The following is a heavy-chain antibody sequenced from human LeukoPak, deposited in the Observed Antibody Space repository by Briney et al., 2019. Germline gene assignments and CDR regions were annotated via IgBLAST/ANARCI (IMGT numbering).Heavy chain of an antibody. Sequence: GESLRLSCAASGFTFTNYVMNWVRQAPGKGLEWVSYISSSSSTIYYADSVKGRFTISRDNAKNSLYLQMNSLRDEDTAVYYCARDRYCSGGSCYWVPIDYWGQGTLVTVSS. CDR1: GFTFTNYV. J-gene: IGHJ4*02. CDR3: ARDRYCSGGSCYWVPIDY. D-gene: IGHD2-15*01. V-gene: IGHV3-48*02. CDR2: ISSSSSTI.